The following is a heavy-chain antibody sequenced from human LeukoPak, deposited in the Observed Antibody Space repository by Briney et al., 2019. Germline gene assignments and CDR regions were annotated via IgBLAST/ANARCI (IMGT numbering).Heavy chain of an antibody. Sequence: ASVKVSCKASGYTFTSYGISWVQQAPGQGLEWMGWISAYNGNTNYAQKLQGRVTMTTDTSTSTAYMELRSLRSDDTAVYYCARDRVVYPPLRFDPWGQGTLVTVSS. CDR1: GYTFTSYG. J-gene: IGHJ5*02. V-gene: IGHV1-18*01. CDR3: ARDRVVYPPLRFDP. CDR2: ISAYNGNT. D-gene: IGHD2-8*02.